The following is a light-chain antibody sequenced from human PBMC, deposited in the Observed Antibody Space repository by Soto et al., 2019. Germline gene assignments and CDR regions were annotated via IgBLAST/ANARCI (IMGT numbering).Light chain of an antibody. CDR3: QSYDSSLSGSYVV. J-gene: IGLJ2*01. Sequence: QLVLTQPPSVSGAPGQRVTISCTGSSSNIGARYDVHWYQQLPGTAPKLLIYGNTNRPSGVPDRFSGSKSGTSASLAITGLQAEDEADYYCQSYDSSLSGSYVVFGGGTKLTVL. CDR2: GNT. CDR1: SSNIGARYD. V-gene: IGLV1-40*01.